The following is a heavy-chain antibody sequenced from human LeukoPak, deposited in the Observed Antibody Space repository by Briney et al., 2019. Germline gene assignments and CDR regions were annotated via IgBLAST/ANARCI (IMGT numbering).Heavy chain of an antibody. V-gene: IGHV1-24*01. Sequence: ASVKVSCKVSGYTLTELSMHWVRQAPGKGLEWMGGFDPEDGETIYAQKFQGRVTMTEDTSTDTAYMELSSLRSEDTAVYYCATRVCSSGWPRDYYGMDVWGQGTTVTVSS. J-gene: IGHJ6*02. CDR3: ATRVCSSGWPRDYYGMDV. D-gene: IGHD6-19*01. CDR2: FDPEDGET. CDR1: GYTLTELS.